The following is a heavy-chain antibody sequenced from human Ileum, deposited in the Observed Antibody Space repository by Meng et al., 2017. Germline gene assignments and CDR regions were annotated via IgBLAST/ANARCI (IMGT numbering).Heavy chain of an antibody. Sequence: QVQLQGSGPGMVKPSGTLSLTCAVSGGLFSSDNWWSWVRQPPGKGLEWIGEISQSGSTNYNPSLKSRVTMSVDKSKNQVSLKLSSVTAADTAVYFCASHDFYSLDSWGQGTLVTVSS. V-gene: IGHV4-4*02. J-gene: IGHJ4*02. CDR3: ASHDFYSLDS. D-gene: IGHD3/OR15-3a*01. CDR2: ISQSGST. CDR1: GGLFSSDNW.